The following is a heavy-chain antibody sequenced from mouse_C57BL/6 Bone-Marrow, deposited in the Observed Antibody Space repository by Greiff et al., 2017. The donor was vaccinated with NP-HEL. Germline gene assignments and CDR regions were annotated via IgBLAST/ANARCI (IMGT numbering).Heavy chain of an antibody. D-gene: IGHD2-2*01. Sequence: EVQLQQSGPVLVKPGASVKMSCKASGYTFTDYYMNWVKQSHGKSLEWIGVINPYNGGTSYNQKFKGKATLTVDKSSSTAYMELNSLTSEDSAGYYCAIDLLWLRRHYGDRGTALTVSS. V-gene: IGHV1-19*01. J-gene: IGHJ2*01. CDR2: INPYNGGT. CDR1: GYTFTDYY. CDR3: AIDLLWLRRHY.